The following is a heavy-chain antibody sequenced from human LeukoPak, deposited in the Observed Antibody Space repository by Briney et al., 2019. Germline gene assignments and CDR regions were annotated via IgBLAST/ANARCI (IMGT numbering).Heavy chain of an antibody. J-gene: IGHJ4*02. CDR3: AKDRGNYDSSGYYN. Sequence: GGSLRLSCAASGFTFSSYGMHWVRQAPGKGLEWVAVISYDGSNKYYADSVKGRFTISRDNSKNTLYLQMNSLRAEDTAVYYCAKDRGNYDSSGYYNWGQGTLVTVSS. CDR1: GFTFSSYG. CDR2: ISYDGSNK. D-gene: IGHD3-22*01. V-gene: IGHV3-30*18.